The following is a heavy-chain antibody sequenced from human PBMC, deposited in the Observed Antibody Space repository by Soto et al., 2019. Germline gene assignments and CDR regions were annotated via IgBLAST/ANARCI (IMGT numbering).Heavy chain of an antibody. CDR3: AKMSSSGWYRGVMFQH. D-gene: IGHD6-19*01. CDR1: GFTFSSYA. Sequence: EVQLLESGGGLVQPGGSLRLSCAASGFTFSSYAMSWVRQAPGKGLEWASAISGSGGSTYYADSVKGRFTISRDNSKNTLYLQMNSLRAEDTAVYYCAKMSSSGWYRGVMFQHWGQGTLVTVSS. V-gene: IGHV3-23*01. J-gene: IGHJ1*01. CDR2: ISGSGGST.